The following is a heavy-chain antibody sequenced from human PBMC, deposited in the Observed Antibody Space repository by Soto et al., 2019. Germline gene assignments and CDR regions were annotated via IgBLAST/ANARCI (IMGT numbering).Heavy chain of an antibody. CDR3: ARDKDRQQLGGNYYYILDV. CDR1: GGTFSTSA. V-gene: IGHV1-69*12. Sequence: QVQLMQSGAEVKKPGSSVKVSCKASGGTFSTSAISWVRQAPGEGLEWVGGIMPVFATPDYAQKFQSRVTISADESTTTAYLELPSLTTDDPAVYYCARDKDRQQLGGNYYYILDVWGQGTAITVSS. J-gene: IGHJ6*02. D-gene: IGHD3-3*02. CDR2: IMPVFATP.